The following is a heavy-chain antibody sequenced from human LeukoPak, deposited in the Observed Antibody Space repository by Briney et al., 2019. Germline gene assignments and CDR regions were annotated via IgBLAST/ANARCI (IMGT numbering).Heavy chain of an antibody. CDR3: ARGRGSGYYYGGYYYGMDV. D-gene: IGHD3-22*01. V-gene: IGHV4-34*01. J-gene: IGHJ6*02. CDR1: GGSFSGYY. CDR2: INHSGST. Sequence: SETLSLTCAVYGGSFSGYYWSWIRQPPGKGLEWIGEINHSGSTNYNPSLKSRVTISVDTSKNQFSLKLSSVTAADTAVYYCARGRGSGYYYGGYYYGMDVWGQGTTVTVSS.